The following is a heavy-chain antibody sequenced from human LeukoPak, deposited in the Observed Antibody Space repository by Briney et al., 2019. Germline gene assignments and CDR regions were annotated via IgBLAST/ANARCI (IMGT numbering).Heavy chain of an antibody. CDR3: TTIRAAGGL. J-gene: IGHJ4*02. CDR2: IKSRTDGGTR. Sequence: GGSLRLSCAASGFSLSNAGMIWVRQAPGKGLEWVGRIKSRTDGGTRDYAAPVKGRFTISRDDSKNTLYLQMNSLKTDDTAVYYCTTIRAAGGLWGQGTLVTVSS. CDR1: GFSLSNAG. V-gene: IGHV3-15*01. D-gene: IGHD6-13*01.